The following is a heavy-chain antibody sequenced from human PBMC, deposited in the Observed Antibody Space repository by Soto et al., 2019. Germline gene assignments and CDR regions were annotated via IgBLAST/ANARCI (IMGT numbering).Heavy chain of an antibody. J-gene: IGHJ5*02. V-gene: IGHV4-34*01. CDR1: GGSFSGYY. Sequence: SETLSLTCAVYGGSFSGYYWSWIRQPPGKGLEWIGEINHSGSTNYNPSLKSRVTISADTSKNQFFLKLSSVTAADTAVYYCARGAWARLELRMGWFDPWGQGTLVTVSS. CDR2: INHSGST. D-gene: IGHD1-7*01. CDR3: ARGAWARLELRMGWFDP.